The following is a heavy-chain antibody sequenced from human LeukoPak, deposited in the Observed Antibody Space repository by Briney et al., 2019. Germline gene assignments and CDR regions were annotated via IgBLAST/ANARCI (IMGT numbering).Heavy chain of an antibody. CDR2: IYYSGST. CDR1: GGSISTDY. V-gene: IGHV4-59*08. D-gene: IGHD4-11*01. CDR3: ARRVAVGNYFGP. J-gene: IGHJ5*02. Sequence: RPSETLSLTCAFSGGSISTDYWSWVRQPPGKGLRWIGYIYYSGSTNYNPSLKSRVTISLNTAKNQFSLRLRSVTAADTAVYYCARRVAVGNYFGPWGQRTLVTVSS.